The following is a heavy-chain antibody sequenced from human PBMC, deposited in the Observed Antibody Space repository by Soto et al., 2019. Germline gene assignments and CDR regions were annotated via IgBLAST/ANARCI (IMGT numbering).Heavy chain of an antibody. Sequence: SETLSLTCAVYGGSFSGYYWSWIRQPPGKGLEWIGEINHSGSTNYNPSLKSRVTISVDTSKNQFSLKLSSVTAADTAVYYCARGNGDLVYYYYGMDVWGQGTTVTVSS. CDR3: ARGNGDLVYYYYGMDV. CDR2: INHSGST. D-gene: IGHD4-17*01. CDR1: GGSFSGYY. J-gene: IGHJ6*02. V-gene: IGHV4-34*01.